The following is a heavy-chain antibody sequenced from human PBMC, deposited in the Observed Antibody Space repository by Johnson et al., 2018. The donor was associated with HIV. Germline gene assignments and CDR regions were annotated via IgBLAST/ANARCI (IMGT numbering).Heavy chain of an antibody. CDR1: GFTVSSNY. V-gene: IGHV3-66*01. Sequence: MQLVESGGGLVQPGGSLRLSCAASGFTVSSNYMSWVRQAPGKGLEWVSFIYSGGSTYYADSVKGRFTISRDNSKNTVYLQMNSLRADDTAVYYCAREDVTIFGVAYDAFDIWGQGTMVTVSS. CDR3: AREDVTIFGVAYDAFDI. CDR2: IYSGGST. D-gene: IGHD3-3*01. J-gene: IGHJ3*02.